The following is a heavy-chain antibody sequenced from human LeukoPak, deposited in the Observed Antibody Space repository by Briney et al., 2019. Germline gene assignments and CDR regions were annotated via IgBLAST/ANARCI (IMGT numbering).Heavy chain of an antibody. V-gene: IGHV3-23*01. CDR3: AKDLHHDSSGYPNWFDP. CDR1: GFTFSSYA. Sequence: GGSLRLSCAASGFTFSSYAMSWVRQAPGKGLEWVSAISGSGGSTYYADSVKGRFTISRDNSKNTLYLQMNSLRAEDTAVYYCAKDLHHDSSGYPNWFDPWGQGTLVTVSA. D-gene: IGHD3-22*01. J-gene: IGHJ5*02. CDR2: ISGSGGST.